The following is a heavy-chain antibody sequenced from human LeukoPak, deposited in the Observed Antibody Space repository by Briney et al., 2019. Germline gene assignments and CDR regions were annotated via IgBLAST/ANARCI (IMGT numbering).Heavy chain of an antibody. CDR2: IYPGDSDT. CDR3: ARRAGYYYGSAYYFDN. Sequence: GESLKISCKGSGYSFTSYWIGWVRQVPGKGLEWMGIIYPGDSDTRYSPSFQGQVTISADKSISTAYLQWSSLKASDTAMYYCARRAGYYYGSAYYFDNWGQGTLVAVSS. D-gene: IGHD3-10*01. CDR1: GYSFTSYW. V-gene: IGHV5-51*01. J-gene: IGHJ4*02.